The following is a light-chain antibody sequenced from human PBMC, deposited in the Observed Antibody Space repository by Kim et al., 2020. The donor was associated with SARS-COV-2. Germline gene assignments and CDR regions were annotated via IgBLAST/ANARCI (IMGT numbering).Light chain of an antibody. Sequence: ASVGDIVTITCRASRDIANNLNWYQQKPGKAPKVLIYDASNVQTGVPSRFSGTGSGTDFSFIITSLQPEDVATYYCQQFDNLSLTFGGGTKVDIK. CDR3: QQFDNLSLT. V-gene: IGKV1-33*01. J-gene: IGKJ4*01. CDR1: RDIANN. CDR2: DAS.